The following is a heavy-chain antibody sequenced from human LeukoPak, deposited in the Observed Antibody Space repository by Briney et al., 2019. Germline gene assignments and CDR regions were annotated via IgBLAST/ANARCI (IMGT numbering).Heavy chain of an antibody. J-gene: IGHJ4*02. CDR1: GGSISSGGYY. V-gene: IGHV4-31*03. CDR3: ARDHNNHFDY. D-gene: IGHD1-14*01. Sequence: SETLSLTCTVSGGSISSGGYYWSWIRQHPGKGLEWTGYIYYSGSTYYNPSLKSRVTISVDTSKNQFSLKLSSVTAADTAVYYCARDHNNHFDYWGQGTLVTVSS. CDR2: IYYSGST.